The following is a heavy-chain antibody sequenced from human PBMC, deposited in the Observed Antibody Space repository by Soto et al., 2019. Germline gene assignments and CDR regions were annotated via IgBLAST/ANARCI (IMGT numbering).Heavy chain of an antibody. Sequence: PGGSLRLSCAASGFTFSSYAMSWVRQAPGKGLEWVSAISGSGGSTYYADSVKGRFTISRDNSMNTLYLQMNSLRAEDTSVYYCAKDFYGGNSGFYYFDYWGQGTLVTVSS. V-gene: IGHV3-23*01. J-gene: IGHJ4*02. CDR2: ISGSGGST. CDR3: AKDFYGGNSGFYYFDY. D-gene: IGHD4-17*01. CDR1: GFTFSSYA.